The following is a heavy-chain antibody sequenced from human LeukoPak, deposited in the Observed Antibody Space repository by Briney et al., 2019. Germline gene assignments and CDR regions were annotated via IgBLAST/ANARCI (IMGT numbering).Heavy chain of an antibody. Sequence: SQTLSLTCAISGDSVSSNSAAWNWIRQSPSRGLEWLGRTYYRSKWYNDYAVSVKSRITINPDTSKNQFSLQLNSVTPEDTAVYYCARSTGLRFLEWLTQRGCYYYYMDVWGKGTTVTVSS. V-gene: IGHV6-1*01. CDR2: TYYRSKWYN. J-gene: IGHJ6*03. CDR1: GDSVSSNSAA. D-gene: IGHD3-3*01. CDR3: ARSTGLRFLEWLTQRGCYYYYMDV.